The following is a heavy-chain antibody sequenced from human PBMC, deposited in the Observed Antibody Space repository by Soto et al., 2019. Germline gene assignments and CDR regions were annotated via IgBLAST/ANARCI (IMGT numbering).Heavy chain of an antibody. CDR1: GGSISSGDYS. V-gene: IGHV4-30-4*01. Sequence: PSETLSLTCTVSGGSISSGDYSWSWVRQSPGKGLEWIGHIYSSGITYYNPSLKSRVVISIDTSRNQFSLRLNSLTAADRAVYFCARGSGWYPRARSFDIWGQGTMVTVSS. CDR2: IYSSGIT. J-gene: IGHJ3*02. CDR3: ARGSGWYPRARSFDI. D-gene: IGHD6-19*01.